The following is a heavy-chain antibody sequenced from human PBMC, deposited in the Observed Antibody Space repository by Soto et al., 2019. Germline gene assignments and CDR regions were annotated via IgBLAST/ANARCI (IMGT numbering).Heavy chain of an antibody. D-gene: IGHD6-6*01. CDR2: ISYDGSNK. V-gene: IGHV3-30*18. CDR3: AKDTRSSSSVGYYYYGMDV. CDR1: GFTFSSYG. J-gene: IGHJ6*02. Sequence: GGSLRLSCAASGFTFSSYGMHWVRQAPGKGLEWVAVISYDGSNKYYADSVKGRFTISRDNSKNTLYLQMNSLRAEDTAVYYCAKDTRSSSSVGYYYYGMDVWGQGTTVTVSS.